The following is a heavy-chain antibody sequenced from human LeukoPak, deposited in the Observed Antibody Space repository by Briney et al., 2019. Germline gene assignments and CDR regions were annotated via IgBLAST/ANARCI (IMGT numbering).Heavy chain of an antibody. J-gene: IGHJ4*02. CDR3: ARVDVDIVALLGY. D-gene: IGHD5-12*01. V-gene: IGHV3-23*01. CDR2: ISSSGSTT. Sequence: GGSLRLSCAASGFTFSSSAMTWVRQSPGKGLEWVSTISSSGSTTYYADSVTGRFTLSRDNSKNTLDLQMNSLRAEDTAVYYCARVDVDIVALLGYWGQGTLVTVSS. CDR1: GFTFSSSA.